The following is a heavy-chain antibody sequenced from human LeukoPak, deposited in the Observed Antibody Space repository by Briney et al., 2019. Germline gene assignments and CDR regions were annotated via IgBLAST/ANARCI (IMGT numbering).Heavy chain of an antibody. CDR2: ISSSSSTI. J-gene: IGHJ4*02. D-gene: IGHD3-22*01. CDR1: GFTFSSYS. V-gene: IGHV3-48*01. Sequence: GGSLRLSCAASGFTFSSYSMNWVRRAPGKGLEWVSYISSSSSTIYYADSVKGRFTIFRDNAKNSLYLQMNSLRAEDTAVYYCARSNPLHYYDSSGPFDYWGQGTLVTVSS. CDR3: ARSNPLHYYDSSGPFDY.